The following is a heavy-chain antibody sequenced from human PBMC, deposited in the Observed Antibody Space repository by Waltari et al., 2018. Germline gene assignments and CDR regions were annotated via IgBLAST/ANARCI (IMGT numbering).Heavy chain of an antibody. V-gene: IGHV3-15*01. CDR3: VTFSVAVAGTIA. J-gene: IGHJ5*02. Sequence: EVQLVESGGGLVKPGGSLRLSSAASGFCFSIAGLNWGRQAPGKGLEWVGRIKSKTEGGTTDYAAPVKGRFTISRDDSQNTLYLQMNSLKTEDTAVYYCVTFSVAVAGTIAWGQGSLVTVSS. D-gene: IGHD6-19*01. CDR2: IKSKTEGGTT. CDR1: GFCFSIAG.